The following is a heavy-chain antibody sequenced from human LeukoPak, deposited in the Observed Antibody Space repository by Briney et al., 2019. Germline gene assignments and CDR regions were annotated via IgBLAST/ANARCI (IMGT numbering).Heavy chain of an antibody. J-gene: IGHJ6*02. D-gene: IGHD3-16*01. CDR2: NHSGST. Sequence: NHSGSTNYNPSLKSRVTISVDTSKNQFSLKLSSVTAADTAVYYCARGQRLRLRPDYYGMDVWGQGTTVTVSS. V-gene: IGHV4-34*01. CDR3: ARGQRLRLRPDYYGMDV.